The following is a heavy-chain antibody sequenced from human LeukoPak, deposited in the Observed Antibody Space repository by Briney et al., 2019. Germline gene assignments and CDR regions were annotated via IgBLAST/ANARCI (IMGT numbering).Heavy chain of an antibody. V-gene: IGHV1-2*02. D-gene: IGHD2-2*01. Sequence: ASVKVSCKASGYTFTGYYMHWVRQAPGQGLEWMGWINPNSGGTNYAQKFQGRVTMTRDTSISTAYMELSRLRSDDTAVYYCARVRSTSISCFDYWGQGTLVTVSS. CDR1: GYTFTGYY. CDR2: INPNSGGT. CDR3: ARVRSTSISCFDY. J-gene: IGHJ4*02.